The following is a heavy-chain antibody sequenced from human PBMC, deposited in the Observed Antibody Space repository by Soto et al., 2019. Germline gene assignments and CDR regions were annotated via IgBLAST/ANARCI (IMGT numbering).Heavy chain of an antibody. V-gene: IGHV3-48*03. J-gene: IGHJ6*02. CDR2: ISSSGSTI. CDR1: GFTFSSYE. D-gene: IGHD6-25*01. Sequence: GGSLRLSCAASGFTFSSYEMNWVRQAPGKGLEWVSYISSSGSTIYYADSVKGRFTISRDNSKNTLFLQMNSLRPDDTAVYFCSDGPWSGGCPAHGVDVWGQGSMVTVSS. CDR3: SDGPWSGGCPAHGVDV.